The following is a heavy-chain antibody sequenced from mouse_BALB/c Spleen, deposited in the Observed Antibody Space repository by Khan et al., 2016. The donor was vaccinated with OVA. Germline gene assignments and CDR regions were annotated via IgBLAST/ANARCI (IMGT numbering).Heavy chain of an antibody. V-gene: IGHV5-6*01. J-gene: IGHJ4*01. Sequence: EVELVESGGDLVKPGGSLKLSCAASGFTFSSYGMSWVRQTPDKRLEWVAAISSGGSYTYYPDSLKGRFTISRDNAKNTLYLQMSSLKSEDTAMYYGARQPGYDEGSGMDYWGQGTSVTVSS. CDR1: GFTFSSYG. CDR2: ISSGGSYT. D-gene: IGHD2-2*01. CDR3: ARQPGYDEGSGMDY.